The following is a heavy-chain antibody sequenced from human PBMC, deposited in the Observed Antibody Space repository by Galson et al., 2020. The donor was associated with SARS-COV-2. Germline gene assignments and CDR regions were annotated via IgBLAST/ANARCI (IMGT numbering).Heavy chain of an antibody. CDR1: GGSISSSSYY. CDR3: ATYWGGHYDSSGYYLDWYFDL. D-gene: IGHD3-22*01. V-gene: IGHV4-39*07. Sequence: ASETLSLTCTVSGGSISSSSYYWGWIRQPPGKGLEWIGSIYYSGSTYYNPSLKSRVTISVDTSKNQFSLKLSSVTAADTAVYYCATYWGGHYDSSGYYLDWYFDLWGRGTLVTVSS. J-gene: IGHJ2*01. CDR2: IYYSGST.